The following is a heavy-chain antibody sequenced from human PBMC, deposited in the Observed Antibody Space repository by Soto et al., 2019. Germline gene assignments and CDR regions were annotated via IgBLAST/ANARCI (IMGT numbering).Heavy chain of an antibody. D-gene: IGHD2-15*01. CDR2: IYYSGST. J-gene: IGHJ4*02. V-gene: IGHV4-39*01. CDR3: ARRLGYCSGGSCYYFDY. CDR1: GGSISSSSYY. Sequence: GSLRLSCTVSGGSISSSSYYWGWIRQPPGKGLEWIGSIYYSGSTYYNPSLKSRVTISVDTSKNQFSLKLSSVTAADTAVYYCARRLGYCSGGSCYYFDYWGQGTLVTVSS.